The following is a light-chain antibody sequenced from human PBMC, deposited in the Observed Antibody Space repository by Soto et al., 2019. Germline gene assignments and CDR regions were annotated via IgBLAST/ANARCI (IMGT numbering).Light chain of an antibody. Sequence: VFTQSPGSVSLSAGQRSTLSCVASQSVSGDYLAWYQQKSGQAPRLLIYGASSRATDIPDRFSGSGSGIDFALNISRLETEDFAVYYCQKYGDSSITFGKGTRREIK. J-gene: IGKJ5*01. CDR3: QKYGDSSIT. CDR1: QSVSGDY. V-gene: IGKV3-20*01. CDR2: GAS.